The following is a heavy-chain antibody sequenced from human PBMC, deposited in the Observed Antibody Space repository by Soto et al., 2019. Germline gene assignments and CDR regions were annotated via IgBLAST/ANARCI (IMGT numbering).Heavy chain of an antibody. CDR1: GFTFSSYS. J-gene: IGHJ5*02. D-gene: IGHD6-13*01. Sequence: GGSLRLSCAASGFTFSSYSMNWVCQAPGKGLEWVSYISSSSSTIYYADSVKGRFTISRDNAKNSLYLQMNSLRDEDTAVYYCAREAAAGYLNWFDPWGQGTLVTVSS. V-gene: IGHV3-48*02. CDR3: AREAAAGYLNWFDP. CDR2: ISSSSSTI.